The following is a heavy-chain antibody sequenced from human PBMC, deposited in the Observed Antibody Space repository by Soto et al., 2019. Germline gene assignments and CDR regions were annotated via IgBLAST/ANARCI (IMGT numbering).Heavy chain of an antibody. J-gene: IGHJ4*02. CDR2: INHSGST. V-gene: IGHV4-34*01. CDR1: GGSFSGYY. CDR3: ARVTYYYGSGSYWRDY. Sequence: KTSETLSLTCAVYGGSFSGYYWSWIRQPPGKGLEWIGEINHSGSTNYNPSLKSRVTISVDTSKNQFSLKLSSVTAADTAVYYCARVTYYYGSGSYWRDYWGQGTLVTVSS. D-gene: IGHD3-10*01.